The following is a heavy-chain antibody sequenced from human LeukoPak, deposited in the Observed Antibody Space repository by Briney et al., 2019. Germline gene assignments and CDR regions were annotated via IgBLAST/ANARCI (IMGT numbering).Heavy chain of an antibody. D-gene: IGHD2-21*02. V-gene: IGHV3-23*03. CDR2: IDTSGSGT. J-gene: IGHJ4*02. Sequence: GGSLRLSCAASGFTFSSHTMNWVRQAPGKGLEWVALIDTSGSGTYYADSVKGRFTISRDNSKNTLYLQMNSLRAEDTAVYYCAKDSHIVVVTAIQFDYWGQGTLVTVSS. CDR3: AKDSHIVVVTAIQFDY. CDR1: GFTFSSHT.